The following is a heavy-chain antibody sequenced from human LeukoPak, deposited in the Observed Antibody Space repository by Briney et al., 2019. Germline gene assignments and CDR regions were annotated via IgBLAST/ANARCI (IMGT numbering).Heavy chain of an antibody. D-gene: IGHD2-2*01. J-gene: IGHJ6*03. CDR1: GFTFSSYG. CDR3: AKDHCSSTSCYLVYYYYYMDV. Sequence: TGGSLRLSCAASGFTFSSYGMHWVRQAPGKGLEWVAFIRYDGSNKYYADSVKGRFTISRDNSKNTLYLQMNSLRAEDTAVYYCAKDHCSSTSCYLVYYYYYMDVWGKGTTVTVSS. V-gene: IGHV3-30*02. CDR2: IRYDGSNK.